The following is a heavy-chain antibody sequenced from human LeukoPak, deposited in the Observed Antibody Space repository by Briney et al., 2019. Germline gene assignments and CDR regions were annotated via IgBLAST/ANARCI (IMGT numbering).Heavy chain of an antibody. J-gene: IGHJ4*02. V-gene: IGHV4-59*01. Sequence: SSETLSLTCTVSGGSISSYYWSWIRQPPGKGLEWIGYIYYSGSTNYNPSLKSRVTISVDTSKNQFSLKLSSVTAADTAVYYCARAQGWLARPYYFDYWGQGTLVTVSS. D-gene: IGHD6-19*01. CDR1: GGSISSYY. CDR3: ARAQGWLARPYYFDY. CDR2: IYYSGST.